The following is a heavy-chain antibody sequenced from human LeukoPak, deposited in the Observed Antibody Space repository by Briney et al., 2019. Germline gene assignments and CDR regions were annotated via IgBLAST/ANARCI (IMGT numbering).Heavy chain of an antibody. CDR3: ARDRGYCSGGSCYTYYFDY. V-gene: IGHV3-48*02. D-gene: IGHD2-15*01. CDR1: GFTFSSYS. Sequence: GGSLRLSCAASGFTFSSYSMNWVRQAPGKGLEWVSYISTSSGTIYYADSVRGRLTISRDNAKNSLYLQMNSLRDEDTAVYYCARDRGYCSGGSCYTYYFDYWGQGTLVTVSS. CDR2: ISTSSGTI. J-gene: IGHJ4*02.